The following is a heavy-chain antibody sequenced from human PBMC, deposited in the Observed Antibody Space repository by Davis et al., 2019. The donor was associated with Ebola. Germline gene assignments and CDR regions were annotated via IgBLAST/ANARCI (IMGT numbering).Heavy chain of an antibody. CDR2: IRSKANSYAT. CDR3: TSGYSSSHQGFNDY. J-gene: IGHJ4*02. Sequence: GGSLRLSCAASGFNFSGSAMHWVRQASGKGLEWVGRIRSKANSYATTYGALVKGRFTISRDDSRNTAYLQMNSLKTEDTAVYYCTSGYSSSHQGFNDYWGQGTLVTVSS. CDR1: GFNFSGSA. V-gene: IGHV3-73*01. D-gene: IGHD6-13*01.